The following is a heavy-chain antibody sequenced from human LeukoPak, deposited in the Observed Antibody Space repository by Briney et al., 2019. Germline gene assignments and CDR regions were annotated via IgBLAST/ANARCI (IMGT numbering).Heavy chain of an antibody. Sequence: PSETLSLTCTVSGGSISSGGYYWSWIRQHPGKGLEWIGYIYYSGSTYYNPSHKSRVTISVDTSKNQFSLKLSSVTAADTAVYYCARAALGCSSTSCYSWFDPWGQGTLVTVSS. D-gene: IGHD2-2*01. CDR2: IYYSGST. CDR3: ARAALGCSSTSCYSWFDP. J-gene: IGHJ5*02. CDR1: GGSISSGGYY. V-gene: IGHV4-31*03.